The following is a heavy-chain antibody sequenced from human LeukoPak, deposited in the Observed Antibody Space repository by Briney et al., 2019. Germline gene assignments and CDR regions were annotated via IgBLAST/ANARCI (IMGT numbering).Heavy chain of an antibody. V-gene: IGHV1-69*06. Sequence: SVKVSCKASGGTFSSYAISWVRQAPGQGLEWMGGIIPIFGTANYAQKFQGRVTITADKSTSTAYMELSSLRSEDTAVYYCARDSVPSYYDFWSGYYPSYWGPGTLVTVSS. D-gene: IGHD3-3*01. CDR2: IIPIFGTA. CDR3: ARDSVPSYYDFWSGYYPSY. CDR1: GGTFSSYA. J-gene: IGHJ4*02.